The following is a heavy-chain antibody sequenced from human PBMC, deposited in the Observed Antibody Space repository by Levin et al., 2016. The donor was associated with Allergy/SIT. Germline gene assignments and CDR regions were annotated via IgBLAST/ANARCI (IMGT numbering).Heavy chain of an antibody. V-gene: IGHV3-23*01. CDR1: GFSFNTYW. Sequence: GGSLRLSCVTSGFSFNTYWMSWVRQAPGKGLQWVSAMTGSGDSTYYADSVKGRFTISRDNSKNTLYLQMNSLRTEDTAVYYCAKEKDIFGLLIYFDYWGQGALVTVSP. CDR3: AKEKDIFGLLIYFDY. CDR2: MTGSGDST. J-gene: IGHJ4*02. D-gene: IGHD3/OR15-3a*01.